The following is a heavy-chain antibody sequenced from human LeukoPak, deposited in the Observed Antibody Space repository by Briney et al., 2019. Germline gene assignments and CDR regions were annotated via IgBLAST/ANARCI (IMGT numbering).Heavy chain of an antibody. V-gene: IGHV3-23*01. Sequence: GGSLRLSCAASGFTFSSYAMSWGRQAPGKGLEWVSAISGSGGSTYYADSVKGRFTISRDNSKNTLYLQMNSLSGEETAVYYCAHGRVPYYYDSSGPASYWGQGTLVTVSS. CDR1: GFTFSSYA. D-gene: IGHD3-22*01. CDR3: AHGRVPYYYDSSGPASY. J-gene: IGHJ4*02. CDR2: ISGSGGST.